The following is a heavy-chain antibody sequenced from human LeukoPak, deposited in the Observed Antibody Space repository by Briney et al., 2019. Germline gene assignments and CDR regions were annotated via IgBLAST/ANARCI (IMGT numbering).Heavy chain of an antibody. CDR3: ANTLPGSTRGYGAFDI. J-gene: IGHJ3*02. Sequence: GGSLRLSCAASRFTFSSYAMSRVRQAPGKGLEWVSAISGSGGSTYYADSVKGRFTISRDNSKNTLYLQMNSLRAEDTAVYYCANTLPGSTRGYGAFDICGQGTMVTASS. V-gene: IGHV3-23*01. CDR2: ISGSGGST. CDR1: RFTFSSYA. D-gene: IGHD2-15*01.